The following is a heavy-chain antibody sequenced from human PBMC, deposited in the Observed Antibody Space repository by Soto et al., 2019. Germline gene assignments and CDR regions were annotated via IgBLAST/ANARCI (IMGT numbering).Heavy chain of an antibody. CDR1: GFTFNNAW. CDR2: IKSKADGGTT. V-gene: IGHV3-15*01. Sequence: PGGSLRLSFAASGFTFNNAWMNWVRQAPGKGLEWVGRIKSKADGGTTDYAAPVKGRFTISRDDSKNTLYLQMNSLKTEDTAVYYCTTGLTFDALDIWGQGTMVTVSS. J-gene: IGHJ3*02. CDR3: TTGLTFDALDI.